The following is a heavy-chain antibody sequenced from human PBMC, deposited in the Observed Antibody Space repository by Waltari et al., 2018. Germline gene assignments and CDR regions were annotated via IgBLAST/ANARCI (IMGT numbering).Heavy chain of an antibody. CDR3: ARGPGSSYYFDY. CDR1: GGSFNGYY. Sequence: QVQLQQWGAGLLKPSETLSLTCAVDGGSFNGYYWSWIRQPPGKGLEWIGEIKHSGSTNYNPSLKSRVTISVDTSKYQFSLKLSSVTAADTAVYYCARGPGSSYYFDYWGQGTLVTVSS. J-gene: IGHJ4*02. CDR2: IKHSGST. V-gene: IGHV4-34*01. D-gene: IGHD6-19*01.